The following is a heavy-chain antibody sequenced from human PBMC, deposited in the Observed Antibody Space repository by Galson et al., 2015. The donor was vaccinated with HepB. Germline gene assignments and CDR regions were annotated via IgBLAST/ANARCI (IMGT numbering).Heavy chain of an antibody. J-gene: IGHJ4*02. D-gene: IGHD3-22*01. Sequence: SVKVSCKAAGFTFTSYDINWVRQATGQGLEWMGWMSPNSGNTGYAQNFQGRVTMTRDTSISTAYMELSRLVSEDTAVYYCARGPAGYDSSGYFDLWGQGTLVTVSS. CDR3: ARGPAGYDSSGYFDL. CDR2: MSPNSGNT. CDR1: GFTFTSYD. V-gene: IGHV1-8*01.